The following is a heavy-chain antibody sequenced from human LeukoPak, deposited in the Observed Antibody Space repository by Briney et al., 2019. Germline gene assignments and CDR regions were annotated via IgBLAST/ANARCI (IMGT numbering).Heavy chain of an antibody. Sequence: PGGSLRLSCAASGFSVSSSYMSWVRQAPGKGLEWVSLIYSGDSTSYADSVKGRFIISRDTSKNMLYLQMNSLRAEDTAVYYCARDTAPQILRGQGTLVTVSS. J-gene: IGHJ4*02. CDR2: IYSGDST. V-gene: IGHV3-66*01. CDR1: GFSVSSSY. CDR3: ARDTAPQIL.